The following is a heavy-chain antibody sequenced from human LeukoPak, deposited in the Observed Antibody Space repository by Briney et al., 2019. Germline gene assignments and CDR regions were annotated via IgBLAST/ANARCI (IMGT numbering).Heavy chain of an antibody. CDR3: ATLYGSVASRVGVFDI. D-gene: IGHD3-10*01. CDR2: INTNTGNP. J-gene: IGHJ3*02. CDR1: GYTLTELS. V-gene: IGHV7-4-1*02. Sequence: ASVKVSCKVSGYTLTELSMHWVRQAPGEGLEWMGWINTNTGNPTYAQGFTGRFVFSLDTSVSTAFLQISSLKAEDTAVYYCATLYGSVASRVGVFDIWGQGTMVTVSS.